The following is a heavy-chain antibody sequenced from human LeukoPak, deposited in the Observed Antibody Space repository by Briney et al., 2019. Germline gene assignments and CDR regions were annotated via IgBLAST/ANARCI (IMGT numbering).Heavy chain of an antibody. CDR2: INPNSGGT. CDR1: GYTFTCYY. V-gene: IGHV1-2*02. D-gene: IGHD2-2*01. Sequence: ASVKVSCKASGYTFTCYYMHWVRQAPGQGLEWMGWINPNSGGTNYAQKFQGRVTMTRDTSISTAYMELSRLRSDDTAVYYCARDCSSTSCSDDWFDPWGQGTLVTVSS. CDR3: ARDCSSTSCSDDWFDP. J-gene: IGHJ5*02.